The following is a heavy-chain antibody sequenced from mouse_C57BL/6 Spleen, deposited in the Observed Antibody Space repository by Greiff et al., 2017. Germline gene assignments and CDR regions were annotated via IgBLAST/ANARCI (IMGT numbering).Heavy chain of an antibody. Sequence: QVQLQQSGAELVKPGASVKISCKASGYAFSSYWMNWVKQRPGKGLEWIGQIYPGDGDTNYNGKFKGKATLTADKSSSTAYMQLSSLTSEDSAVYCCARWMITTVVAGDWYFDVGGTGTTVTVSS. D-gene: IGHD1-1*01. CDR3: ARWMITTVVAGDWYFDV. CDR2: IYPGDGDT. J-gene: IGHJ1*03. CDR1: GYAFSSYW. V-gene: IGHV1-80*01.